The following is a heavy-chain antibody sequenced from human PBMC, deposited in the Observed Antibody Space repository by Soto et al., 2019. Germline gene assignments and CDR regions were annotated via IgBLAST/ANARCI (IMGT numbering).Heavy chain of an antibody. D-gene: IGHD3-16*01. CDR3: AMVDNYVTPTPQDV. J-gene: IGHJ6*02. CDR1: GYIFVNYG. V-gene: IGHV1-18*01. CDR2: ISPYTGDT. Sequence: QVQLVQSGDEMKKPGASVRVSCKASGYIFVNYGIAWVRQAPGQGLEWMGWISPYTGDTHSASKVQGRLTMTTDTYTSTAYMDLGSLTSDDTAVYYCAMVDNYVTPTPQDVGGQGTTVTVSS.